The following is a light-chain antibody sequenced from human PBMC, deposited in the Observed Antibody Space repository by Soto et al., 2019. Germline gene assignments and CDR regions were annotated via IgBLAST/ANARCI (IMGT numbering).Light chain of an antibody. CDR3: CSYAGSSTLV. CDR1: SSDVGSYNL. J-gene: IGLJ2*01. CDR2: EGS. Sequence: QSVLTQPASVSGSPGQSSTISCTGTSSDVGSYNLVSWYQQHPGKAPKLMIYEGSKRPSGVSNRFSGSKSGNTASLTISGLQAEDAADYYCCSYAGSSTLVFGGGTKVTVL. V-gene: IGLV2-23*01.